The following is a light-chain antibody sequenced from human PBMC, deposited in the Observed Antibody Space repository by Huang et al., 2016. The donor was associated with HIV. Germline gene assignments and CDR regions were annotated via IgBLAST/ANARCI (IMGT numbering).Light chain of an antibody. V-gene: IGKV1-39*01. CDR2: AAS. Sequence: DIQMTQSLSSLSASVGDRVTITCRASQSISSYLNWYQQKPGKAPKLLIYAASSLQSGVPSRFSVSGSGTDFTLTISSLQPEDFATYYCQQSYSTLGITFGQGTRLEIK. J-gene: IGKJ5*01. CDR3: QQSYSTLGIT. CDR1: QSISSY.